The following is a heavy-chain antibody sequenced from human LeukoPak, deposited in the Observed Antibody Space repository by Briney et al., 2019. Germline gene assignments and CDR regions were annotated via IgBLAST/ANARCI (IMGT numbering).Heavy chain of an antibody. V-gene: IGHV4-59*01. CDR1: GGSISGYY. CDR3: ARSYGGNPPGDY. D-gene: IGHD4-23*01. Sequence: PSETLSLTCTVSGGSISGYYWSWSRQPPGKGLEWIGYIYYSGSTNYNPSLKSRVTISVDTSKNQFSLKLSSVTAADTAVYYCARSYGGNPPGDYWGQGTLVTVSS. CDR2: IYYSGST. J-gene: IGHJ4*02.